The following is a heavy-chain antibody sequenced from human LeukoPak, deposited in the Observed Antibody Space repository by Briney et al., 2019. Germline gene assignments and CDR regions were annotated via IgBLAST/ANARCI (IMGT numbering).Heavy chain of an antibody. Sequence: ASVTVSCKASGYTFTSYGISWVRQAPGQGLEWMGWISAYNGNTNYAQKLQGRVTMTTDTSTSTAYMELRSLRSDDTAVYYCARSMSVAGNNYYYYGMDVWGQGTTVTVSS. D-gene: IGHD6-19*01. CDR1: GYTFTSYG. CDR3: ARSMSVAGNNYYYYGMDV. CDR2: ISAYNGNT. J-gene: IGHJ6*02. V-gene: IGHV1-18*01.